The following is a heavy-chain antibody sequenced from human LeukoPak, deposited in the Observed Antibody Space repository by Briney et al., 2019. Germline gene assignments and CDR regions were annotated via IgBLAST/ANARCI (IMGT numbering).Heavy chain of an antibody. J-gene: IGHJ4*02. CDR2: INPSGGST. V-gene: IGHV1-46*01. CDR3: ARDRSSSSRGGLFDY. Sequence: GASVKVSCKASGYTVTSYYMHWVRQAPGQGLEWMGIINPSGGSTSYAQKFQGRVTMTRDTSTSTVYMELSSLRSEDTAVYYCARDRSSSSRGGLFDYWGQGTLVTVSS. D-gene: IGHD6-6*01. CDR1: GYTVTSYY.